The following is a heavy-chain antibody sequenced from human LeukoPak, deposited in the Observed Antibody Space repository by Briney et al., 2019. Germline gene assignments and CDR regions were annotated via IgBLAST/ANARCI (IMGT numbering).Heavy chain of an antibody. J-gene: IGHJ4*02. Sequence: SQTLSLTCAIFGDSVSSNSDAWNWIRQSPSRGLEWLGRTYYRSQWYNDYAFSVKGRIAINADTSKNHFSLQLNSVTPKDTAVYYCAREEAGTYGFQYWGQGTLVTVSS. CDR3: AREEAGTYGFQY. D-gene: IGHD3-10*01. CDR1: GDSVSSNSDA. V-gene: IGHV6-1*01. CDR2: TYYRSQWYN.